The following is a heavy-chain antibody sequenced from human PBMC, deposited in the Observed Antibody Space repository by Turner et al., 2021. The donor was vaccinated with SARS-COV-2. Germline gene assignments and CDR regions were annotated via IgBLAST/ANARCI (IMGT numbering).Heavy chain of an antibody. CDR1: GGSISSSSYY. Sequence: LQLQESGSGLVKPSETLSLTCTVSGGSISSSSYYWGWIRQPPGKGLEWIGSIYYSGSTYYNPSLKSRVTISVDTSKNQFTLKLSSVTAADTAVYYCATEMTTVTLYYYYGMDVWGQGTTVTVSS. CDR2: IYYSGST. D-gene: IGHD4-4*01. CDR3: ATEMTTVTLYYYYGMDV. V-gene: IGHV4-39*01. J-gene: IGHJ6*02.